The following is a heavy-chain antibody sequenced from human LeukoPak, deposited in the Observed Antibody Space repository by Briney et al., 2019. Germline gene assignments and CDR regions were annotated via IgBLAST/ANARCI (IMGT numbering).Heavy chain of an antibody. Sequence: PSETLSLTCSASGDSINIYYWFWVRQPAGKGLEWIGRITGSGSTNYNPSLKSRVTMSVDTSKNQFSLRLTSVAAADSAVYYCARGAYDVLTGTHYNWCDPWGQGTLVIVSS. CDR3: ARGAYDVLTGTHYNWCDP. CDR1: GDSINIYY. CDR2: ITGSGST. V-gene: IGHV4-4*07. J-gene: IGHJ5*02. D-gene: IGHD3-9*01.